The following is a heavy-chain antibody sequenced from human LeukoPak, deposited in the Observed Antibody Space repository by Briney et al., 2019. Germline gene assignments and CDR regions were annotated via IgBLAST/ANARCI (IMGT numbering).Heavy chain of an antibody. CDR1: GGTFSSYA. V-gene: IGHV1-69*13. CDR3: ARGRSAASTLFDY. Sequence: ASVKVSCKASGGTFSSYAISWVRQAPGQGLEWMGGIIPIFGTANYAQKFQGRVTITADESTSTAYMELSSLRSEDTVVYYCARGRSAASTLFDYWGQGTLVTVSS. CDR2: IIPIFGTA. D-gene: IGHD2-15*01. J-gene: IGHJ4*02.